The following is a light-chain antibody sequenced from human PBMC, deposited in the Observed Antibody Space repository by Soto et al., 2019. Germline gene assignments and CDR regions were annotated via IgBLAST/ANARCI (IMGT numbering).Light chain of an antibody. V-gene: IGKV1-5*03. J-gene: IGKJ1*01. CDR2: KAS. CDR3: QQYNSYSPWT. CDR1: QSISSW. Sequence: DSKMTQSPGTLSASLGDRVTSTCRASQSISSWLAWYQQKPGKAPKLLIYKASSLESGVPSSFSGSGSGTEFTLTTSSLQPDDFATYSCQQYNSYSPWTFGQGT.